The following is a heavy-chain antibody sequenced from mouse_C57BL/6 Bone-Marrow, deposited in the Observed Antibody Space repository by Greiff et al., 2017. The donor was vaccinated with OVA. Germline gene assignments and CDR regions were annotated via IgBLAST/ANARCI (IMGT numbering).Heavy chain of an antibody. CDR1: GYTFTDYN. CDR3: APERFFAY. CDR2: INPNNGGT. J-gene: IGHJ3*01. Sequence: EVMLVESGPELVKPGASVKMSCKASGYTFTDYNMHWVKQSPGKSLEWIGYINPNNGGTSYNQKFKGKATLTVDKSSSTAYMELRSLTSEDSAVYYCAPERFFAYWGQGTLVTVSA. V-gene: IGHV1-22*01.